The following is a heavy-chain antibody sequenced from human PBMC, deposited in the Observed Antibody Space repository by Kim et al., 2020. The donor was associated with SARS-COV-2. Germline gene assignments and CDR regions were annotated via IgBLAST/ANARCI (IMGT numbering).Heavy chain of an antibody. V-gene: IGHV1-24*01. J-gene: IGHJ4*02. D-gene: IGHD3-9*01. Sequence: FQGRVTMTEDTSTDTAYMELSSLRSEDTAVYYCATAGLRYFDWPWWGFDYWGQGTLVTVSS. CDR3: ATAGLRYFDWPWWGFDY.